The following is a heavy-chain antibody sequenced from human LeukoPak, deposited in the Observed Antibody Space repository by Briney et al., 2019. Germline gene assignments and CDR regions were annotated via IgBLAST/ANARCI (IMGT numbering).Heavy chain of an antibody. CDR1: GGIFSDYA. V-gene: IGHV1-69*04. D-gene: IGHD3-10*01. CDR2: IIPILGIT. CDR3: ARSYYGSGSYYYYFDY. Sequence: SVKVSCKPSGGIFSDYAFSWVRQAPGQGLEWVARIIPILGITNSALKFRGRVTITADNSTSTAYMELSSLTSEDTAVYYCARSYYGSGSYYYYFDYWAQGTLVTVSS. J-gene: IGHJ4*02.